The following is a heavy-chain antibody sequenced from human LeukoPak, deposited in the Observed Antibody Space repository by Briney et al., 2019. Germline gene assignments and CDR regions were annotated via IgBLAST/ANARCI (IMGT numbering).Heavy chain of an antibody. Sequence: ASVTVSCKASGYTFTSYGISWVRQAPGQGLEWMGWISAYNGNTNYAQKLQGRVTMTTDTSTSTAYMELRSLRSDDTAVYYCARDNYSSSWYVEAAYFDYWGQGTLVTVSS. CDR1: GYTFTSYG. CDR2: ISAYNGNT. D-gene: IGHD6-13*01. J-gene: IGHJ4*02. V-gene: IGHV1-18*01. CDR3: ARDNYSSSWYVEAAYFDY.